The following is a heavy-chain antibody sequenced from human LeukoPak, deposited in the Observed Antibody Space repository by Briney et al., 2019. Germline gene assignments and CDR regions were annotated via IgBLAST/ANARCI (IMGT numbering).Heavy chain of an antibody. D-gene: IGHD6-13*01. CDR2: MNPNSDST. CDR3: ARARTPLIAAGSTHYYFGMDV. CDR1: GYSFTSYD. V-gene: IGHV1-8*01. J-gene: IGHJ6*01. Sequence: ASVTVSCKASGYSFTSYDINWVRQATGQGLEWMGWMNPNSDSTGYAQKFQGRVTMTRHTSISTAYMELSSLGSDDTAVYYCARARTPLIAAGSTHYYFGMDVSGGGTTVTASS.